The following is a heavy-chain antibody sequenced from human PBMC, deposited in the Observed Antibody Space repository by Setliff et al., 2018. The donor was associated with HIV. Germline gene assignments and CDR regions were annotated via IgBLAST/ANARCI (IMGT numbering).Heavy chain of an antibody. V-gene: IGHV3-30*04. D-gene: IGHD3-9*01. CDR2: ISYDGTSK. J-gene: IGHJ4*02. CDR1: ESTFYA. Sequence: PGGSLRLSCEASESTFYAMHWVRQAPGKELEWLAVISYDGTSKYYADSVKGRFTIARDNSKSTQYLQMNSLRTEDTAVYYCARDRHYDTLTGFPYFDYWGQGTLVTVSS. CDR3: ARDRHYDTLTGFPYFDY.